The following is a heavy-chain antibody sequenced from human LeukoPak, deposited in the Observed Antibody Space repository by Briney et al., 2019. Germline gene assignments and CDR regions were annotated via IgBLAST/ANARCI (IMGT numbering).Heavy chain of an antibody. J-gene: IGHJ5*02. CDR3: AKGRLSKWELPWFDP. V-gene: IGHV3-23*01. CDR2: ISGSGGST. CDR1: GFTFSSYT. Sequence: GGSLRLSCAASGFTFSSYTMSWVRQAPGKGLEWVSAISGSGGSTYYADSVKGRFTISRDNSKNTLYLQMNSLRAEDTAVYYCAKGRLSKWELPWFDPWGQGTLVTVSS. D-gene: IGHD1-26*01.